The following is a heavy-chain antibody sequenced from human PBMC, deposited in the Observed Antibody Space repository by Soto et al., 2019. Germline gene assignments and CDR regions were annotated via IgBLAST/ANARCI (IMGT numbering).Heavy chain of an antibody. CDR1: GGSFSGFD. D-gene: IGHD6-13*01. J-gene: IGHJ6*03. CDR3: ARGPYGVAAAGTEGLYYYMDV. Sequence: SEMLSLTCAVFGGSFSGFDWRWISQPPGKGLEWIGEINHSGSTNYNPSLKSRVTISVDTSKNQFSLKLSSVTAADTAVYYCARGPYGVAAAGTEGLYYYMDVWGKGTTVTVS. V-gene: IGHV4-34*01. CDR2: INHSGST.